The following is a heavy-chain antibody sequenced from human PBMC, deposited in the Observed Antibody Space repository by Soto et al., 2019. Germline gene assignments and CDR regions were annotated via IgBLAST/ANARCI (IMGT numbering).Heavy chain of an antibody. D-gene: IGHD6-19*01. CDR3: ARHLKAVAAAMAH. CDR1: GDSISDTIYY. V-gene: IGHV4-39*01. Sequence: PSETLSLTCRVSGDSISDTIYYWGWIRQAPGKGLEWIGSIHYSGSTQFHPSLKTRVTISVDTSKNEFSLRLRSVTAADTAVYYCARHLKAVAAAMAHWGQGIPVTVSS. CDR2: IHYSGST. J-gene: IGHJ4*02.